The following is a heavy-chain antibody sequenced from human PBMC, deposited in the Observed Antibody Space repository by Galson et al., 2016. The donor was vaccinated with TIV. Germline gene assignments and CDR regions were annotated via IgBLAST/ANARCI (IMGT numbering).Heavy chain of an antibody. CDR1: GFRFGDNA. CDR3: ARGRGEI. D-gene: IGHD3-10*01. J-gene: IGHJ4*02. CDR2: IRSKPYGGSA. V-gene: IGHV3-49*03. Sequence: SLRLSCAVSGFRFGDNAISWFRQTPEKGLEWVGFIRSKPYGGSAEYAASGSGRFTISRYDSRSTVYLQMDSLKSEETAVYYCARGRGEIWGPGTLVTVSS.